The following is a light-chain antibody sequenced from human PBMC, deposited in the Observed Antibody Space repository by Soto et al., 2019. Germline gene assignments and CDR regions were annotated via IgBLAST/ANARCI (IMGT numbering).Light chain of an antibody. CDR1: SSDVGDYNY. V-gene: IGLV2-14*01. Sequence: SALTQPASVSGSPGQSITISCTGTSSDVGDYNYVSWYQLYPGKAPKLMIYDVSYRPSGVSGRFSGSKSGNTASLTISGVQAEDEADYYCSSYTTSTPYVFGTGTKLTVL. J-gene: IGLJ1*01. CDR2: DVS. CDR3: SSYTTSTPYV.